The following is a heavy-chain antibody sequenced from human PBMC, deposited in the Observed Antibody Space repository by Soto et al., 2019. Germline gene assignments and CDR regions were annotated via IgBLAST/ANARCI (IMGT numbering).Heavy chain of an antibody. Sequence: SETLSLTCTVSGGSISXSSYYWGWIRQPPGKGLEWIGSIYYSGSTYYNPSLKSRVTISVDTSKNQFSLKLSSVTAADTAVYYCARLHYXFWSGYPHYYYYYGMDVWGQGTTVTVSS. CDR2: IYYSGST. D-gene: IGHD3-3*01. J-gene: IGHJ6*02. CDR3: ARLHYXFWSGYPHYYYYYGMDV. V-gene: IGHV4-39*01. CDR1: GGSISXSSYY.